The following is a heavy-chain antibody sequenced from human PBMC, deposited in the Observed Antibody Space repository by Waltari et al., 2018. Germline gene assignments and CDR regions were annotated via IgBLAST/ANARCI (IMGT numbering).Heavy chain of an antibody. Sequence: EVQLVESGGDLVQPGGSLRLSCAASGFTFSTFWGHWVRQVPGKGLVWVIRIKSDWSATSYADSVKRRFTISRDNAKNTVYLRMNSLRAEDTAVYHCASDVHSGRYGWFDPWGQGTLVTVSS. CDR2: IKSDWSAT. J-gene: IGHJ5*02. V-gene: IGHV3-74*01. D-gene: IGHD1-26*01. CDR3: ASDVHSGRYGWFDP. CDR1: GFTFSTFW.